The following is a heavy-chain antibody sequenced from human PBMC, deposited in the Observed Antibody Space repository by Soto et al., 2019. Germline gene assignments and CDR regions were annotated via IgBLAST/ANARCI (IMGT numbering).Heavy chain of an antibody. CDR2: IDPSDSYT. J-gene: IGHJ5*02. CDR1: GYSFTSYW. V-gene: IGHV5-10-1*01. Sequence: PGEYLKISCKGSGYSFTSYWISWVRQMPGKGLEWMGRIDPSDSYTNYSPSFQGHVTISADKSISTAYLQWSSLKASDTAMYYCARHPILLNNWFDPWGQGTLVTVSS. D-gene: IGHD2-15*01. CDR3: ARHPILLNNWFDP.